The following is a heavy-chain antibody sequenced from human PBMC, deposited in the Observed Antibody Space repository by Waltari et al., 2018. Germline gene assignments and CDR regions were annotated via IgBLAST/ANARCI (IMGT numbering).Heavy chain of an antibody. Sequence: QVQLVQSGAEVKKPGASVKVSCKASGYTFTGYYLHWVRLAPGQGPEWMGRNNPNSGGTNYAQKFQGRVTMTRYPSISTAYMELSRLRSDDTAVYYCARTHTPYYYDSSGYYDNWFDPWGQGTLVTVSS. CDR2: NNPNSGGT. V-gene: IGHV1-2*06. D-gene: IGHD3-22*01. CDR1: GYTFTGYY. CDR3: ARTHTPYYYDSSGYYDNWFDP. J-gene: IGHJ5*02.